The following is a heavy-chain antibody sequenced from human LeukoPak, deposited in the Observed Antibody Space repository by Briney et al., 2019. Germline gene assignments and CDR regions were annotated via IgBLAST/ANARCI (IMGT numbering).Heavy chain of an antibody. CDR3: ARHRGYSYGNYFDY. CDR1: ASTFTCYY. V-gene: IGHV1-2*02. D-gene: IGHD5-18*01. CDR2: INLNSGGT. J-gene: IGHJ4*02. Sequence: ASVKLCFNASASTFTCYYIHWVRQAPGQGLEWMGCINLNSGGTTYAQKFPGRVTMTRDTSISTANMELSRLRSHDTAVYYCARHRGYSYGNYFDYWGQGTLVTVSS.